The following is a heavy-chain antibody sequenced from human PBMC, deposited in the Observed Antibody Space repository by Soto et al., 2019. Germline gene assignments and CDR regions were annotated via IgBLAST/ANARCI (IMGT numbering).Heavy chain of an antibody. J-gene: IGHJ6*02. V-gene: IGHV4-61*01. Sequence: SETLSLTCSVSGGSVSGGSFYCSWIRQPPGKGLEWIGYISYIGTTTYNPSLESRLTISLDTSKNQFSLKLSSVTAADTAVYYCATFTVVASRNYYYYGMDVWGQGTTVTVSS. CDR3: ATFTVVASRNYYYYGMDV. CDR1: GGSVSGGSFY. CDR2: ISYIGTT. D-gene: IGHD2-15*01.